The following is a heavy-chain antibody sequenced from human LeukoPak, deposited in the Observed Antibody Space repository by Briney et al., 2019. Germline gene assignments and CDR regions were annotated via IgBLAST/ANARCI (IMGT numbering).Heavy chain of an antibody. J-gene: IGHJ4*02. V-gene: IGHV3-64D*06. CDR1: GFIFSSFT. CDR3: ATPGFSYGDHAPFDY. Sequence: GGSLRLSCSASGFIFSSFTMHWVRQAPGKGLEYVSAISANGGTTKYADSVKDRVTISRDNSKNTLYLQLSSLGAEDTAVYYCATPGFSYGDHAPFDYWGQGTLVTVSS. D-gene: IGHD4-17*01. CDR2: ISANGGTT.